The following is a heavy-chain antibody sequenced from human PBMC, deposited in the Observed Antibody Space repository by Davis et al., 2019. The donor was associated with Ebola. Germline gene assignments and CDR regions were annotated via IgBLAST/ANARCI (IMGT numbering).Heavy chain of an antibody. Sequence: GGSLRLSCAASGFTVGAHYMSWVRQRPGQGLEWVSSMFSGGRTFYADSVKGRFTISRDTSENTLHLQMNSLRGEDTAVYYCADVEAGPDYWGQGTLVTVSS. V-gene: IGHV3-66*01. CDR2: MFSGGRT. CDR3: ADVEAGPDY. D-gene: IGHD6-19*01. J-gene: IGHJ4*02. CDR1: GFTVGAHY.